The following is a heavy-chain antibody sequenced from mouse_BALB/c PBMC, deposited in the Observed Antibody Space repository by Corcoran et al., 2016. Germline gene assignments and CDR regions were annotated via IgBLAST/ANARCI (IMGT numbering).Heavy chain of an antibody. D-gene: IGHD2-4*01. CDR3: ARTATMITSAWFAY. J-gene: IGHJ3*01. CDR1: GYTFTTAG. Sequence: QIQLVQSGPELKKPGETVRISCKASGYTFTTAGMQWVQKMPGKGLKWIGWINTHSGVPKYAEDFKGRFAFSLETSASTAYLQISNLKNEDTATYFCARTATMITSAWFAYWGQGTLVTVSA. V-gene: IGHV9-4*02. CDR2: INTHSGVP.